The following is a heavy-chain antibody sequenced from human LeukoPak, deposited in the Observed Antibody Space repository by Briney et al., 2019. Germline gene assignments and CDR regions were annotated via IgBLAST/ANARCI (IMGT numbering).Heavy chain of an antibody. D-gene: IGHD5-24*01. Sequence: PGGSLRLSCVASGFTFRIYGMNWVRQAPGKGPEWVSYISHTSDSILYADSVKGRFTMSRDNAKKSLYLQMNSLRAEDSAVYYCARATRNGYDYWGQGTLVTVSP. CDR3: ARATRNGYDY. J-gene: IGHJ4*02. V-gene: IGHV3-48*01. CDR2: ISHTSDSI. CDR1: GFTFRIYG.